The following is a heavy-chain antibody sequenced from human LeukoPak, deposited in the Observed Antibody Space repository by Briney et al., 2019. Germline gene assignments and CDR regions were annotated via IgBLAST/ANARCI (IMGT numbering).Heavy chain of an antibody. CDR2: INPSGGST. CDR3: ARDFEVAVGSGFNYGMDV. D-gene: IGHD6-19*01. Sequence: ASVKVSCKASGYTFTGYYMHWVRQAPGQGLEWMGWINPSGGSTSYAQKFQGRVTMTRDTSTSTVYMELSSLRSEDTAVYYCARDFEVAVGSGFNYGMDVWGRGTTVTVSS. J-gene: IGHJ6*02. CDR1: GYTFTGYY. V-gene: IGHV1-46*01.